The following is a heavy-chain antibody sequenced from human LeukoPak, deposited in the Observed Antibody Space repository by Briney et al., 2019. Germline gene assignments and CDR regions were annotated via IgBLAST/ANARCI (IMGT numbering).Heavy chain of an antibody. D-gene: IGHD5-12*01. CDR1: GYTFTGYY. CDR2: INPNSGGT. V-gene: IGHV1-2*02. Sequence: ASMKVSCKASGYTFTGYYMHWVRQAPGQGLEWMGWINPNSGGTNYAQKFQGRVTMTRDTSISTAYMELSRLRSDDTAVYYCARAYSGYVAHFDYWGQGTLVTVSS. CDR3: ARAYSGYVAHFDY. J-gene: IGHJ4*02.